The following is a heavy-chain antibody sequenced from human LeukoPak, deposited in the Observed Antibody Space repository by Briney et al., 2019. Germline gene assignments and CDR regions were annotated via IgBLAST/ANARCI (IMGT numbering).Heavy chain of an antibody. J-gene: IGHJ4*02. CDR2: ISSSGSTI. CDR1: GFTFSSYE. V-gene: IGHV3-48*03. D-gene: IGHD1-26*01. Sequence: PGGSLRLSCAASGFTFSSYEMNWVRQAPGKGLEWVSYISSSGSTIYYADSVKGRLTISRDNAKHSLYLQMNSLRAEDTAVYYCARVVGAYASDYWGQGTLVTVSS. CDR3: ARVVGAYASDY.